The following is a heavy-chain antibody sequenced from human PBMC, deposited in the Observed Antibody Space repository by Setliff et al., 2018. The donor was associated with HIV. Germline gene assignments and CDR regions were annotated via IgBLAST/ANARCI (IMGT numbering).Heavy chain of an antibody. CDR3: ARGRIALNYYYYMDF. Sequence: WIRQPPGKGLEWVGRVKSKGSGGTTDYATPVTGRFTISRDNSKDTVYLQMNTLSGEDTAVYYCARGRIALNYYYYMDFWGKGTSVTVSS. CDR2: KGSGGTT. D-gene: IGHD6-13*01. J-gene: IGHJ6*03. V-gene: IGHV3-15*08.